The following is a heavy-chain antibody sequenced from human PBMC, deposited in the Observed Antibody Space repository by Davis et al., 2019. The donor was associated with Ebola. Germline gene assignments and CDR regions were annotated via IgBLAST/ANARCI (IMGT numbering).Heavy chain of an antibody. D-gene: IGHD3-3*01. CDR3: ARVRPDYDFWSGYYTLGFDP. CDR1: GGSISSYY. Sequence: MPSETLSLTCTVSGGSISSYYWSWIRQPPGKGLEWIGEINHSGSTNYNPSLKSRVTISVDTSKNQFSLKLSSVTAADTAVYYCARVRPDYDFWSGYYTLGFDPWGQGTLVTVSS. J-gene: IGHJ5*02. CDR2: INHSGST. V-gene: IGHV4-34*01.